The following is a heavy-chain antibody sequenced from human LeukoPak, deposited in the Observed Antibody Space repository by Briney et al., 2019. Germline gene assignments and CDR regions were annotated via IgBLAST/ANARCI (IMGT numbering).Heavy chain of an antibody. J-gene: IGHJ4*02. CDR1: GGSISSGGYS. V-gene: IGHV4-30-2*01. CDR2: IYHSGST. Sequence: SETLSLTCAVSGGSISSGGYSWSWIRQPPGKGLEWIGYIYHSGSTYYNPSLKSRVTISVDRSKNQFSLKLSSVTAADTAVYYCARGAMVRGVPHFDYWGQGTLVTVSS. CDR3: ARGAMVRGVPHFDY. D-gene: IGHD3-10*01.